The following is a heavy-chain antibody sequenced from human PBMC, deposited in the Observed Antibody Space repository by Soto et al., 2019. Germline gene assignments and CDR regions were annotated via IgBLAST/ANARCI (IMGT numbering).Heavy chain of an antibody. Sequence: SETLSLTCTVSGGSISSSSYYWGWIRQPPGKGLEWIGSIYYSGSTYYNPSLKSRVTISVDTSKNQFSLKLSSVTAADTAVYYCARRELYYYYGMDVWGQGPTVTVSS. D-gene: IGHD1-26*01. V-gene: IGHV4-39*01. CDR1: GGSISSSSYY. J-gene: IGHJ6*02. CDR2: IYYSGST. CDR3: ARRELYYYYGMDV.